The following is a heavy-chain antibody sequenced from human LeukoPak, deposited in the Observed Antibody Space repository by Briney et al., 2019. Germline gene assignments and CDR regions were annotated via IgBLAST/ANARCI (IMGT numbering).Heavy chain of an antibody. CDR3: ARQFYRSAGTGLYPNWFDS. CDR1: GYSVSSSPYY. D-gene: IGHD2-15*01. J-gene: IGHJ5*01. Sequence: PSETLSLTCSVSGYSVSSSPYYWGWIRQPPGKGLEWIVSMYYNGNTYYNWSLKSRVTVSLDKSKNQFFLRLSSVTAADTATYYCARQFYRSAGTGLYPNWFDSWGQGSLVTVSS. CDR2: MYYNGNT. V-gene: IGHV4-39*01.